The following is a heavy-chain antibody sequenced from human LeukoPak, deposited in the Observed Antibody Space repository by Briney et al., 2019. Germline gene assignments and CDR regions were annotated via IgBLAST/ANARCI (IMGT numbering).Heavy chain of an antibody. CDR3: ARSTPELVRIAAILFDY. J-gene: IGHJ4*02. D-gene: IGHD6-13*01. Sequence: ASVKVSCKASGYTFTGYYMHWVRQAPGQGLEWMGWINPNSGGTNYAQKFQGRVTMTRDTSTSTVYMELSSLRSEDTAVYYCARSTPELVRIAAILFDYWGQGTLVTVSS. CDR2: INPNSGGT. V-gene: IGHV1-2*02. CDR1: GYTFTGYY.